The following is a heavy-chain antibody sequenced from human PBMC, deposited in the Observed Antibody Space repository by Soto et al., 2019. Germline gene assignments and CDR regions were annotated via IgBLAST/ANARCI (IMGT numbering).Heavy chain of an antibody. D-gene: IGHD3-10*01. V-gene: IGHV4-4*07. CDR3: ARVGMVRGVIIRWFDP. CDR1: GGSISSYY. CDR2: IYTSGST. Sequence: PSETLSLTCTVSGGSISSYYWSWIRQPAGKGLEWIGRIYTSGSTNYNPSLKSRVTMSVDTSKNQFSLKLSSVTAADTAVYYCARVGMVRGVIIRWFDPWGQGTLVTVSS. J-gene: IGHJ5*02.